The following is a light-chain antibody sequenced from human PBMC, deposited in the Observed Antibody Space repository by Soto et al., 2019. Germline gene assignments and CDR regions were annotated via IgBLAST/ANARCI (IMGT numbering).Light chain of an antibody. CDR3: QVWDSSSAHPGV. Sequence: SYELTQPPSVSVAPGQTARIACGGNNIGGKSVHWYQQRPGQAPILVVYDDTNRPSGIPERFSGSNSGNTATLTISRVEAGDEADYCCQVWDSSSAHPGVFGGGTKLTVL. CDR1: NIGGKS. CDR2: DDT. J-gene: IGLJ3*02. V-gene: IGLV3-21*02.